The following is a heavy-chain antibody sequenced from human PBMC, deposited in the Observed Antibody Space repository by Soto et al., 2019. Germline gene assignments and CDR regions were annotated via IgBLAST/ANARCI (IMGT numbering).Heavy chain of an antibody. J-gene: IGHJ5*02. CDR1: GVSISTSRSY. CDR2: IFYSGST. D-gene: IGHD2-21*01. Sequence: SETLSLTCNVSGVSISTSRSYWTWIRQPPGKGLEWLANIFYSGSTYYNPSLASRVTVSVDTSKNEFSLKLRSVTAADTAVYYCARQPTTGDTDLWFDPWGQGTLVTVSS. CDR3: ARQPTTGDTDLWFDP. V-gene: IGHV4-39*01.